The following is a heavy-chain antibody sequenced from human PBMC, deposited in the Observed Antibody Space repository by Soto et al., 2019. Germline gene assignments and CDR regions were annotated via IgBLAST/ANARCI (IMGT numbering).Heavy chain of an antibody. Sequence: EVQLLESGGGLVQPGGSLRLSCAASGFTFSSYAMTWVRQAPGKGLEWVSGISGSGDTTYYADSVRGRFTISRDNSKNTLYLQMNSLRAEDTALYYCAKSVITTGGPFPSWGQGTLATVSS. J-gene: IGHJ5*02. CDR3: AKSVITTGGPFPS. D-gene: IGHD3-22*01. CDR2: ISGSGDTT. V-gene: IGHV3-23*01. CDR1: GFTFSSYA.